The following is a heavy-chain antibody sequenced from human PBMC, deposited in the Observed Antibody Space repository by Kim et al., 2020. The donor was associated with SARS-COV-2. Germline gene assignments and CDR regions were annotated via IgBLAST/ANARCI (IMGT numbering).Heavy chain of an antibody. D-gene: IGHD1-26*01. Sequence: GSRHSNPSLKPPVTLSVDTSKHQFSLKLSSVTATDTAVYYCARLEWELGYWGQGTLVTLSS. V-gene: IGHV4-39*01. J-gene: IGHJ4*02. CDR3: ARLEWELGY. CDR2: GSR.